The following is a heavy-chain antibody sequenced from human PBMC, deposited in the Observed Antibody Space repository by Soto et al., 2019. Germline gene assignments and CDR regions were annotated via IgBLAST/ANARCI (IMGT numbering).Heavy chain of an antibody. CDR3: ARAEYPATISLVDY. CDR1: GYTFTGYY. CDR2: INPNSGGT. Sequence: ASVKVSCKASGYTFTGYYMHWVRQAPGQGLEWMGWINPNSGGTNYAQKFQGWVTMTRDTSISTAYMELPRLRSDDTAVYYCARAEYPATISLVDYWGQGTLVTVSS. D-gene: IGHD2-2*01. V-gene: IGHV1-2*04. J-gene: IGHJ4*02.